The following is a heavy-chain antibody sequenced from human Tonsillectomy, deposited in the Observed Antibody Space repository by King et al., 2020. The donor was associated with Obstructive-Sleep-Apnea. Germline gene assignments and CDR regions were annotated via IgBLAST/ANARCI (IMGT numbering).Heavy chain of an antibody. D-gene: IGHD2-15*01. Sequence: VQLVQSGAEVKKPGSSVKVSCKASGGTFSSNSIIWVRQAPGQGLAWMGGIIPLLRTTNYAQKFQGRVTMTADKSTSTVYMELSSLTSEDTAVYFCARVCCSGASCYGSYGMDVWGQGTTVTVSS. V-gene: IGHV1-69*06. J-gene: IGHJ6*02. CDR1: GGTFSSNS. CDR3: ARVCCSGASCYGSYGMDV. CDR2: IIPLLRTT.